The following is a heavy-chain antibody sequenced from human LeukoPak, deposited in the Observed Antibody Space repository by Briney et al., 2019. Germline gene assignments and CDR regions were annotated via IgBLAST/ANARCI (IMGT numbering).Heavy chain of an antibody. V-gene: IGHV3-9*01. CDR1: GFTFSSYA. D-gene: IGHD6-13*01. Sequence: GGSLRLSCAASGFTFSSYAMSWVRQAPGKGLEWVSGISWNSGSIGYADSVKGRFTNSRDNAKNSLYLQMNSLRAEDTALYYCAKDIEIAAAGSSTFDYWGQGTLVTVSS. J-gene: IGHJ4*02. CDR3: AKDIEIAAAGSSTFDY. CDR2: ISWNSGSI.